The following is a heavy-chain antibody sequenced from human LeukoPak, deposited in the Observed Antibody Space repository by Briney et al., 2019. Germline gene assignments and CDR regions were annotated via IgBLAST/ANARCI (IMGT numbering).Heavy chain of an antibody. CDR2: ISSSSPSI. D-gene: IGHD3-16*01. CDR1: GFTFSSYN. V-gene: IGHV3-21*01. Sequence: PGGSLRLSCAASGFTFSSYNMNWVRQAPGKGLEWVSAISSSSPSIYYADSVKGRFTISRDNAKDSLYLQMNSLRDEVTAVYYCARSLGDDWGQGTLVTVSS. J-gene: IGHJ4*02. CDR3: ARSLGDD.